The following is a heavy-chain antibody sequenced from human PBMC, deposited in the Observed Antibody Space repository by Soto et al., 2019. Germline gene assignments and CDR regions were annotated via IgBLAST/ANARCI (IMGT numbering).Heavy chain of an antibody. CDR1: GYTFTSLG. CDR2: ISAYNGNT. Sequence: QAQLVQSGAEVKKPGASVKVSCKASGYTFTSLGISWVRQAPGQGLEWMGWISAYNGNTNYAQKLQGRVTMTTDTSTSTAYMGLRSLRSDDTAVYYCARAAAWVNGIVGANYCFDPCGQGSLVTVAS. CDR3: ARAAAWVNGIVGANYCFDP. J-gene: IGHJ5*02. D-gene: IGHD1-26*01. V-gene: IGHV1-18*01.